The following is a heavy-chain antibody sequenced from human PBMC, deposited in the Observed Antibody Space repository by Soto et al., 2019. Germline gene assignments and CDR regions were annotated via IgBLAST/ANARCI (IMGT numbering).Heavy chain of an antibody. CDR3: ARESEDLTSNFDY. CDR1: GVTFTRYS. CDR2: ISSTTNYI. J-gene: IGHJ4*01. V-gene: IGHV3-21*06. Sequence: GGSLRLSCAASGVTFTRYSMNWVRQAPGKGLEWVSSISSTTNYIYYGDSMKGRFTISRDNAKNSLYLEMNSLRAEDTAVYYCARESEDLTSNFDYWGHGTLVTVSS.